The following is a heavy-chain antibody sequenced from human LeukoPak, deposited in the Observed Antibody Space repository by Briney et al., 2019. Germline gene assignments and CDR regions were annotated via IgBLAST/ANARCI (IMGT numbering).Heavy chain of an antibody. CDR3: ARSIPYGTTWYGRSDY. CDR2: IKPDGTTK. CDR1: GFIVSGDF. D-gene: IGHD6-13*01. J-gene: IGHJ4*02. V-gene: IGHV3-7*03. Sequence: GGSLRLSCAASGFIVSGDFMSWVRQAPGKGLEWVANIKPDGTTKFYVDSVKGRFTISRDNALNSLYLQMNSLRAEDTAIYYCARSIPYGTTWYGRSDYWGQGTLVTVSS.